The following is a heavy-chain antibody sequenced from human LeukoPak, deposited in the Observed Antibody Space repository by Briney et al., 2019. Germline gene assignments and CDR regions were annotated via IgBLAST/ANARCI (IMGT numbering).Heavy chain of an antibody. CDR3: AKGGWNYGWFDP. D-gene: IGHD1-7*01. J-gene: IGHJ5*02. Sequence: PSETLSLTCAVSGYSISSGYYWGWIRQPPGKGLEWIGSIYHSGSTYYNPSLKSRVTISVDTSKNQFSLKLSSVTAADTAVYYCAKGGWNYGWFDPWGQGTLVTVSS. CDR1: GYSISSGYY. V-gene: IGHV4-38-2*01. CDR2: IYHSGST.